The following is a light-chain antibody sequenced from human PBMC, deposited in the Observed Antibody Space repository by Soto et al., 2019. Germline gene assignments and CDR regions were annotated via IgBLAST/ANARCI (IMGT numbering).Light chain of an antibody. CDR2: GAS. V-gene: IGKV3-20*01. CDR3: QQYGSSRWT. CDR1: QSVSSSY. Sequence: EIVLTHSPGTLSSSPLERATLXGMPSQSVSSSYLAWYQQKPGQAPRLLIYGASSRATGIPDRFSGSGSGTDFTLTISRLEPEDFAVYYCQQYGSSRWTFGQGTKVDI. J-gene: IGKJ1*01.